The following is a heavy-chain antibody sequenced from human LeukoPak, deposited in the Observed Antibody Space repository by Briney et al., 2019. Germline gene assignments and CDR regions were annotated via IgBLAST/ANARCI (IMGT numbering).Heavy chain of an antibody. J-gene: IGHJ4*02. V-gene: IGHV3-23*01. CDR1: GFTFSSYA. CDR2: ISGSGGST. D-gene: IGHD3-10*01. Sequence: PGGSLRLSCAASGFTFSSYAMSWVRQAPWKGLEWVSAISGSGGSTYYADSVKGRFTISRDNSKNTLYLQMNSLRAEDTAVYYCAKDMVRGVLYYFDYWGQGTLVTVSS. CDR3: AKDMVRGVLYYFDY.